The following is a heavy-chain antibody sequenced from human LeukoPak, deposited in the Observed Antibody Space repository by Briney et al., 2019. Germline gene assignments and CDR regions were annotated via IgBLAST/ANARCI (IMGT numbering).Heavy chain of an antibody. J-gene: IGHJ4*02. V-gene: IGHV4-39*07. CDR1: GGSISSGSYY. CDR3: ASARAARFGSLYY. CDR2: VYHGGNT. D-gene: IGHD6-6*01. Sequence: SETLSLTCTVSGGSISSGSYYWSWIRQSAGKGLQWIGSVYHGGNTYYNPSLKSRVTLSVDTSKNQFSLKLNSVTAADTAVYYCASARAARFGSLYYWGQGTQLTVSS.